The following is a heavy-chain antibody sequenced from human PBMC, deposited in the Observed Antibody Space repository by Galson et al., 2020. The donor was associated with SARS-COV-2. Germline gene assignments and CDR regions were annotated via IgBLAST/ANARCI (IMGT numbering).Heavy chain of an antibody. D-gene: IGHD6-19*01. J-gene: IGHJ5*02. V-gene: IGHV4-61*02. Sequence: SETLSLTCTVSGGSISSGSYYWSWIRQPAGKGLEWIGRIYTSGSTNYNPSLKSRVTISVDTSKNQFSLKLSSVTAADTAVYYCARGVIAVAGYWFDPWGQGTLVTVSS. CDR3: ARGVIAVAGYWFDP. CDR2: IYTSGST. CDR1: GGSISSGSYY.